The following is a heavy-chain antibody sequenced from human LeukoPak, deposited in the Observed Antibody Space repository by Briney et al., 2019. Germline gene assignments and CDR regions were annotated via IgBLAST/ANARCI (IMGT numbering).Heavy chain of an antibody. CDR1: GFTFSSYG. CDR2: IRYDGSNK. V-gene: IGHV3-30*02. CDR3: AKESTYGPGSYWGNSNYYYYYGMDV. J-gene: IGHJ6*02. Sequence: GGSLRLSCAASGFTFSSYGMHWVRQAPGKGLEWVAFIRYDGSNKYYADSVKGRFTISRDNSKNTLYLQMNSLRAEDTAVYYCAKESTYGPGSYWGNSNYYYYYGMDVWGQGTTVTVSS. D-gene: IGHD3-10*01.